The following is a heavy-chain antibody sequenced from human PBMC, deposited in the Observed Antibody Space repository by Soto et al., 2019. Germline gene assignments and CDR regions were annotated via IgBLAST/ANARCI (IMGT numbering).Heavy chain of an antibody. Sequence: LILSWAAPGFTFSGYWMRWVRQTPGKGLEWVANMKQDGSEKDYVDSVKGRFTISRDNARNSLYLQMNSPRAEDTAVYYCARTRWGTDSPQFFDYRGQGTLVPVSS. CDR3: ARTRWGTDSPQFFDY. CDR2: MKQDGSEK. D-gene: IGHD3-16*01. CDR1: GFTFSGYW. V-gene: IGHV3-7*01. J-gene: IGHJ4*02.